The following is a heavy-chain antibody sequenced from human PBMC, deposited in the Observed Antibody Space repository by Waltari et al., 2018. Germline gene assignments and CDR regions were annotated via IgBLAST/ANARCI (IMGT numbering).Heavy chain of an antibody. J-gene: IGHJ4*02. CDR1: GGSISSSSYY. V-gene: IGHV4-39*01. D-gene: IGHD6-13*01. Sequence: QLQLQESGPGLVKPSETLSLTCTVSGGSISSSSYYWGWLRQPPGKGLEWIGSIYYSGSTYYNPSLKSRVTISVDTSKNQFSLKLSSVTAADTAVYYCARHVPDMYSSSWYLGYWGQGTLVTVSS. CDR3: ARHVPDMYSSSWYLGY. CDR2: IYYSGST.